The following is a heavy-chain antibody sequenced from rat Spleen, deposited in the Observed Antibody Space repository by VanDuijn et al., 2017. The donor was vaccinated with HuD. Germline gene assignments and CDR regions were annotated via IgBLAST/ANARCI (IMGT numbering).Heavy chain of an antibody. CDR2: ITNTGSNT. J-gene: IGHJ2*01. V-gene: IGHV5-46*01. CDR1: GFTFSSFP. Sequence: EVQLVESGGDLVQPGRSVKLSCAASGFTFSSFPMAWVRQAPTKGLEWVATITNTGSNTYYPDSVKGRFTISRDNAKSTLYMQMNSLRSEDTATYYCTRGTYYRHWGQGVMVTVSS. D-gene: IGHD1-9*01. CDR3: TRGTYYRH.